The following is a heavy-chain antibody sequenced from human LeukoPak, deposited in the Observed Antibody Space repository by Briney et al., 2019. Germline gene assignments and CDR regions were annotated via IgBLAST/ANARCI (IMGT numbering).Heavy chain of an antibody. V-gene: IGHV4-61*01. CDR2: IYYSGST. CDR3: ARGDYSNYGLDY. D-gene: IGHD4-11*01. Sequence: SETLSPTCTVSSGSVNSGSYYWNWIRQPPGKGLEWIGYIYYSGSTNYNPSLKSRVTISVDTSKNQFSLKLSSVTAADTAVYYCARGDYSNYGLDYWGQGTLVTVSS. J-gene: IGHJ4*02. CDR1: SGSVNSGSYY.